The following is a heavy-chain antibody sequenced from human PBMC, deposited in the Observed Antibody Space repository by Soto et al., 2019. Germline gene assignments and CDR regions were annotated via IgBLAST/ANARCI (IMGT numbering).Heavy chain of an antibody. D-gene: IGHD2-15*01. V-gene: IGHV3-13*01. CDR3: ARDQSAADGSWFFDL. Sequence: EVQLVESGGGLVQPGGSLRLSCVASGFTFSSHDMHWVRQVPGKGLEWVSGTGTTGDTYYPGSVKGRFIISREDAKNSLYLQMNTLRAGDTAVYYCARDQSAADGSWFFDLWGSGTLVTVSS. CDR2: TGTTGDT. J-gene: IGHJ2*01. CDR1: GFTFSSHD.